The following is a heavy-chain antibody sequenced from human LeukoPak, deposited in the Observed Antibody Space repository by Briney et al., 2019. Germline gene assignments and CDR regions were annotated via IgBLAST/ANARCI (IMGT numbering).Heavy chain of an antibody. J-gene: IGHJ6*03. CDR3: ARGEKSLEYGDSTNYSYMDV. CDR1: GRTFRSFA. V-gene: IGHV1-69*05. Sequence: GASVKVSCKASGRTFRSFALSWVRQAPGQGLEWMGGIIPIFGTTNYAQKFQGRLSITMDDSTKTAYLELSALTPEDTAVYYCARGEKSLEYGDSTNYSYMDVWGKGTTVSVSS. CDR2: IIPIFGTT. D-gene: IGHD4-17*01.